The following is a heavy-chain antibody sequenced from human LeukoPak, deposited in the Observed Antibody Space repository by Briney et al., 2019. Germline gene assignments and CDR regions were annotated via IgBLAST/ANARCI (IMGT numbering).Heavy chain of an antibody. Sequence: GGSLRLSCAASGFTFSSYWMSWVRQSPGKGLEWVSNIKQDGSEKYFVDSAKGRFTISRDNAKNSLYLQMNSLRAEDTAVYYCARDRYCSSTSCPREYYYYYGMDVWGQGTTITVSS. J-gene: IGHJ6*02. CDR3: ARDRYCSSTSCPREYYYYYGMDV. V-gene: IGHV3-7*01. CDR2: IKQDGSEK. CDR1: GFTFSSYW. D-gene: IGHD2-2*01.